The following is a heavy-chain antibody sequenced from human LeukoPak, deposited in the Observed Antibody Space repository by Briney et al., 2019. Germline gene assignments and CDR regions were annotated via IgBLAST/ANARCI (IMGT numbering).Heavy chain of an antibody. Sequence: SETLSLTCTASGGSISSSSYYWGWIRQPPGKGLEWIGSIYYSGSTHYNPSLKSRVTISVDTSKNQFSLKLSSVTAADTAVYYCARQSGPYSSSWFDYWGQGTLVTASS. CDR2: IYYSGST. J-gene: IGHJ4*02. CDR3: ARQSGPYSSSWFDY. V-gene: IGHV4-39*01. CDR1: GGSISSSSYY. D-gene: IGHD6-13*01.